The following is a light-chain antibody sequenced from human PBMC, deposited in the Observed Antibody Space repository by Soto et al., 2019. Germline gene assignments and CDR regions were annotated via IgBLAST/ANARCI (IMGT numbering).Light chain of an antibody. J-gene: IGKJ1*01. V-gene: IGKV3-20*01. CDR1: QSVSSSY. CDR3: HQRQSWPRT. Sequence: EIVLTQSPGTLSLSPGEISTISCRASQSVSSSYLAWYQQKPGQAPRFLIYGASIRAAGIPARFSASGTGTDFTLTISDVQPEDFAVYCCHQRQSWPRTCGQGTKGDIK. CDR2: GAS.